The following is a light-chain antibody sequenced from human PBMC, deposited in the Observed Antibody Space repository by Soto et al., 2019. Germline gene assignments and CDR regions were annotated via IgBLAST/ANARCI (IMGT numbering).Light chain of an antibody. CDR3: SSFAGNNNLV. CDR1: SSDVGGYNY. V-gene: IGLV2-8*01. Sequence: QSALTQPPSASGSPGQSVTISCTGTSSDVGGYNYVSWYQQHPGKAPKLMISXXXXXXXXXXXXXXXSKSGNTASLTVSGLQAEDEADYYCSSFAGNNNLVFGGGTKLTVL. J-gene: IGLJ2*01. CDR2: XXX.